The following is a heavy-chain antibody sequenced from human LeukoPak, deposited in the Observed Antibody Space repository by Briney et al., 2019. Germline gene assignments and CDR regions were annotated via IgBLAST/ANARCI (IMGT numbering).Heavy chain of an antibody. CDR1: GGTFSSYA. CDR3: ARNQQLVRAYYYYMDV. D-gene: IGHD6-13*01. Sequence: SVKISCKASGGTFSSYAISWVRQAPGQGLEWMGGIIPIFGTANYAQKFQGRVTITADESTSTAYMELSSLRSEGTAVYYCARNQQLVRAYYYYMDVWGKGTTVTVSS. CDR2: IIPIFGTA. V-gene: IGHV1-69*13. J-gene: IGHJ6*03.